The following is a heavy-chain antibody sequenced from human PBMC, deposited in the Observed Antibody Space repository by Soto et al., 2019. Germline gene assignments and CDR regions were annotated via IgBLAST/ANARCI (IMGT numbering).Heavy chain of an antibody. CDR2: ISAYNGNT. Sequence: QVQLVQSGAEVKKPGASVKVSCKASGYAFTSYGISWVRQAPGQGLEWMGWISAYNGNTNYAQKLQGRVTMTTDTSTSTAYMELRSLRSDDTAVYYCARDRFDVGATNWFDPWGQGTLVTVSS. V-gene: IGHV1-18*01. D-gene: IGHD1-26*01. CDR3: ARDRFDVGATNWFDP. J-gene: IGHJ5*02. CDR1: GYAFTSYG.